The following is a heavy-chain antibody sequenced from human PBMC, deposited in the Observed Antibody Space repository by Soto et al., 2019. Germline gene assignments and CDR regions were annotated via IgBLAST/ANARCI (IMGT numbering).Heavy chain of an antibody. J-gene: IGHJ6*02. D-gene: IGHD3-3*01. V-gene: IGHV5-51*01. CDR1: GYSFTSYW. CDR2: IYPGDSDT. CDR3: ARHGIFGVVRHYYYYYGMDV. Sequence: PGESLKISCKGSGYSFTSYWIGWVRQMPGKGLEWMGIIYPGDSDTRYSPSFQGQVTISADKSISTAYLQWSSLKASDTAMYYCARHGIFGVVRHYYYYYGMDVWRQGTTVTVSS.